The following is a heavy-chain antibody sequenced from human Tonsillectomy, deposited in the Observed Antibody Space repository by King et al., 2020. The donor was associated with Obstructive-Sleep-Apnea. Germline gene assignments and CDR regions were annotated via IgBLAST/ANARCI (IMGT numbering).Heavy chain of an antibody. CDR1: GFTFSSYA. Sequence: VQSGGSLRLSCAASGFTFSSYAMTWVRQAPGKGLEWVSTISGSDGSTYYADSVKGRFTISRDNSKNTLYLQMNSLRAEDTAVYYCAKVSASSGSRMFDPWGQGTLVTVSS. V-gene: IGHV3-23*01. CDR2: ISGSDGST. J-gene: IGHJ5*02. CDR3: AKVSASSGSRMFDP. D-gene: IGHD3-10*01.